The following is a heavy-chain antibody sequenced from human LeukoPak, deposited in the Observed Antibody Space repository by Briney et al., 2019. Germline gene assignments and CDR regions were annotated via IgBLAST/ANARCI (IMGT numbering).Heavy chain of an antibody. CDR3: ARGVPTDFWSGYYDRLAFDI. CDR1: GGYISTYY. Sequence: PSETLSLTCAVSGGYISTYYWNWIRQPPGKGLECIGHISYSGSTNYNPSLKSRVTISVDSSKNQFSLKLSSVTAADTAVYYCARGVPTDFWSGYYDRLAFDIWGQGTMVTVSS. V-gene: IGHV4-59*01. J-gene: IGHJ3*02. CDR2: ISYSGST. D-gene: IGHD3-3*01.